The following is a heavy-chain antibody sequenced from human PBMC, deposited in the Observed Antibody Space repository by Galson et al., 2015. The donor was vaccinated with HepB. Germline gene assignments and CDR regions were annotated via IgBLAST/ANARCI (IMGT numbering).Heavy chain of an antibody. CDR3: ARAKSIAVALDY. J-gene: IGHJ4*02. V-gene: IGHV3-7*03. Sequence: SLRLSCAASGFTFSSYWMSWVRQAPGKGLEWVANIKQDGSEKYYVDSVKGRFTISRDNAKNSLYLQMNSLRAEDTAVYYRARAKSIAVALDYWGQGTLVTVSS. D-gene: IGHD6-13*01. CDR2: IKQDGSEK. CDR1: GFTFSSYW.